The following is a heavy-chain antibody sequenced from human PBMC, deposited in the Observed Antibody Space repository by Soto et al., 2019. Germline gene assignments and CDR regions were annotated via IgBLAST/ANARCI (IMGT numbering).Heavy chain of an antibody. CDR2: VYYSGTT. Sequence: SETLSLTCSLSGGSISSSSYYWAWIRQPPGKGLEWIGIVYYSGTTYYNPSLKRRLTISIDTSRNQLSLKVGSVTAADTATYYCARPPTPADDGAFDIWGPGTVVTVSS. J-gene: IGHJ3*02. CDR3: ARPPTPADDGAFDI. CDR1: GGSISSSSYY. V-gene: IGHV4-39*01. D-gene: IGHD1-1*01.